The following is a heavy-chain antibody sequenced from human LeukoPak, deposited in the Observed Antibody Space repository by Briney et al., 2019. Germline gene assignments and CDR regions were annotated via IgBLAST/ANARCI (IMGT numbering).Heavy chain of an antibody. V-gene: IGHV3-48*03. CDR1: GFTFSSYE. CDR3: AREGIWFGDLGAGF. Sequence: GGSLRLSCAASGFTFSSYEMNWVRQAPGKGLEWVSYISSSGSTIYYADSVKGRFTISRDNANNSLYLQINSLRVEDTAHYYCAREGIWFGDLGAGFWGQGTLVTVSS. J-gene: IGHJ4*02. CDR2: ISSSGSTI. D-gene: IGHD3-10*01.